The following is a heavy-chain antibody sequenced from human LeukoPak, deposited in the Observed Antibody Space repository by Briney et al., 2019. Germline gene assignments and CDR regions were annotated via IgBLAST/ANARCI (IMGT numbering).Heavy chain of an antibody. Sequence: SVKVSCKASGGTFSSYAISWVRQPPGQGLEWMGRIIPIFGTANYAQKFQGRVTITTDESTSTAYMELSSLRYEDTAVYYCARTYCSSTSCLDYAIDYWGQGTLVTVSS. CDR1: GGTFSSYA. V-gene: IGHV1-69*05. CDR2: IIPIFGTA. J-gene: IGHJ4*02. CDR3: ARTYCSSTSCLDYAIDY. D-gene: IGHD2-2*01.